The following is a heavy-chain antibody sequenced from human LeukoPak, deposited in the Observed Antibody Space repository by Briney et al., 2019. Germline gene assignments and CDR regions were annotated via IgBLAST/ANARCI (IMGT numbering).Heavy chain of an antibody. V-gene: IGHV3-30*02. D-gene: IGHD4-23*01. J-gene: IGHJ4*02. CDR1: GFTFSSYG. Sequence: PGGSLRLPCAASGFTFSSYGMHWVRQAPGKGLEWVAFIRYDGSNKYYADSVKGRFTISRDNSKNTLYLQMNSLRTEDTAVYYCAKEATVVTLCLDYWGQGTLVTVSS. CDR3: AKEATVVTLCLDY. CDR2: IRYDGSNK.